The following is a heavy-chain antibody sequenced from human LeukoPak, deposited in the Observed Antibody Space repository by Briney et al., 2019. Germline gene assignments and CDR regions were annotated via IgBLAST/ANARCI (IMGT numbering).Heavy chain of an antibody. J-gene: IGHJ4*02. CDR2: ISAYNGNT. V-gene: IGHV1-18*01. Sequence: GASVKVSCKASGYTFTSYGISWVRQAPGQGLEWMGWISAYNGNTNYAQKLQGRVTMTTDTSTSTAYMELRSLRSDDTAVYYCARGAPPGGNSGEYFDYWGQGTLVTVSS. CDR3: ARGAPPGGNSGEYFDY. CDR1: GYTFTSYG. D-gene: IGHD4-23*01.